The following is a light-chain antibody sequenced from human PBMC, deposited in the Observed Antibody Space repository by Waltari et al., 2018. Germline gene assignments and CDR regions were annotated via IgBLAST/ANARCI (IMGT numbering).Light chain of an antibody. CDR2: DVP. CDR1: ADDIGAFHY. J-gene: IGLJ1*01. CDR3: SSYTGSNSFV. V-gene: IGLV2-14*03. Sequence: QSPLTQPASVSGSPGQSITISCTGAADDIGAFHYVPWYQQHPGKAPKLIIYDVPTRPSGVSSRFSGSKSANTASLTISGLQAEDEADYFCSSYTGSNSFVFGSGTMITVL.